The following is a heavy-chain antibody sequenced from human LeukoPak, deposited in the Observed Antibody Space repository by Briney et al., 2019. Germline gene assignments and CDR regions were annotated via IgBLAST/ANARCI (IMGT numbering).Heavy chain of an antibody. CDR3: ARDRRGVVDY. J-gene: IGHJ4*02. V-gene: IGHV3-33*01. CDR2: IWYDGSSK. D-gene: IGHD3-10*01. Sequence: PGGALRLFCAASGFIFSSYSMHWVRQAPGKGLEGVAVIWYDGSSKYYADSVKGRFTISRDNSKNTLYLQMNSLRAEETAVYYCARDRRGVVDYWGQGTLVTVSS. CDR1: GFIFSSYS.